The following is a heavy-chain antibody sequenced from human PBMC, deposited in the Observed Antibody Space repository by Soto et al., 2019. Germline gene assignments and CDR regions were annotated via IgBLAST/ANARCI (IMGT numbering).Heavy chain of an antibody. CDR2: INPNTGGT. D-gene: IGHD6-6*01. CDR1: GYIFTDYY. Sequence: QVQLVQSGAEVKKPGASVKVSCKASGYIFTDYYMHWVRQAPGQGLEYMGWINPNTGGTKYAQKFQGRVTMTRETLQLSWMTSDDTAVYYCARSVSTIGARLDSWGQGTLVTVSS. V-gene: IGHV1-2*02. CDR3: ARSVSTIGARLDS. J-gene: IGHJ4*02.